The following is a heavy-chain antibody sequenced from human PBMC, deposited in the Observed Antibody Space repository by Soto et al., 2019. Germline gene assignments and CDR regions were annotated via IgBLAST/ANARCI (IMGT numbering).Heavy chain of an antibody. CDR3: ARGYCTTTICDPWFDP. Sequence: GESLKISCTGVGYIFTSYWIGWVRQMPGKGLEWMGIIYPGDSDTRYSPSFQGQVTISADKSITTAYLQWSSLKASDTAMYYCARGYCTTTICDPWFDPWGQGTLVTSPQ. D-gene: IGHD2-2*01. CDR2: IYPGDSDT. V-gene: IGHV5-51*01. J-gene: IGHJ5*02. CDR1: GYIFTSYW.